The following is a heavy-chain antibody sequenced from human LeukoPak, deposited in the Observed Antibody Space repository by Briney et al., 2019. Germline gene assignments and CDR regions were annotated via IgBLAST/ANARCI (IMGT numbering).Heavy chain of an antibody. J-gene: IGHJ4*02. Sequence: SETLSLTCTVSGGSISSYYWSWIRQPPGKGLEWIGNIYNCWSANYNPSLKSRVAISVDTSKNQCSLNLSSVTAADTAVYYCARQSISGSSLSYFDYWGQGTLVNVSS. D-gene: IGHD3-22*01. CDR2: IYNCWSA. CDR1: GGSISSYY. V-gene: IGHV4-59*01. CDR3: ARQSISGSSLSYFDY.